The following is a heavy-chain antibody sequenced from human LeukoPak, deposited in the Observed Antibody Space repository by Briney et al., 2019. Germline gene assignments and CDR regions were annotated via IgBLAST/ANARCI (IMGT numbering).Heavy chain of an antibody. V-gene: IGHV4-59*11. CDR1: GSSINSHY. J-gene: IGHJ4*02. D-gene: IGHD3-10*01. CDR2: VFNGGST. Sequence: SETLSLTCSVSGSSINSHYWSWIRQSPGKGLEWIGYVFNGGSTNYNPSLKGRVTMSLDTSRGQFSLRLSSVTAADTAIYYCASRPADSTWFGVFDYWSQGTLVTVSS. CDR3: ASRPADSTWFGVFDY.